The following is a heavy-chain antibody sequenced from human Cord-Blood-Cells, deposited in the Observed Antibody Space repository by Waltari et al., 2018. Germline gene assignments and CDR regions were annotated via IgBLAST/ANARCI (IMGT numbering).Heavy chain of an antibody. CDR3: ASFSSYYDFWSGYSSDAFDI. CDR1: VGTFSSYA. V-gene: IGHV1-69*01. CDR2: NIPIFGTA. Sequence: QVQLVQSGAEVKKPGSSVKVSCKASVGTFSSYAISWVRQAPGQGLAWMGGNIPIFGTANYAQKFQGRVTITADESTSTAYMELSSLRSEDTAVYYCASFSSYYDFWSGYSSDAFDIWGQGTMVTVSS. D-gene: IGHD3-3*01. J-gene: IGHJ3*02.